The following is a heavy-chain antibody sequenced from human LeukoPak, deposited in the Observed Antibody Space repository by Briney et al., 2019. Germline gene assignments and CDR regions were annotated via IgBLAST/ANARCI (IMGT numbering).Heavy chain of an antibody. J-gene: IGHJ4*02. CDR1: GFTFSSYS. D-gene: IGHD6-25*01. Sequence: GGSLRLSCAASGFTFSSYSMSWVRQAPGKGLEWVSSISSSSSYIYYADSVKGRFTISRDNAKNSLYLQMNSLRAEDTAVYYCARWGIAATVYFDYWGQGTLVTVSS. V-gene: IGHV3-21*01. CDR3: ARWGIAATVYFDY. CDR2: ISSSSSYI.